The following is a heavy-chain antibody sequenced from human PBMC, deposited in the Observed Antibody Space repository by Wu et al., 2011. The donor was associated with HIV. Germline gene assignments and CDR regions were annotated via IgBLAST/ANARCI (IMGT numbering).Heavy chain of an antibody. J-gene: IGHJ6*02. CDR1: GGTFSSYA. V-gene: IGHV1-69*13. CDR3: ARDQHYYGSGSYLAYGMDV. D-gene: IGHD3-10*01. CDR2: IIPIFGTA. Sequence: ARSGGVRWKKPGSSVKVSCKASGGTFSSYAISWVRQAPGQGLEWMGRIIPIFGTANYAQKFQGRVTITADESTSTAYMELSSLRSEDTAVYYCARDQHYYGSGSYLAYGMDVWGQGTTVTVSS.